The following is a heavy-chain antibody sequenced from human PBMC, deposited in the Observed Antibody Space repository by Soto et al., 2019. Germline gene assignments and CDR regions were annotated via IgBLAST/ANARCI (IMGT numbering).Heavy chain of an antibody. Sequence: GASVKVSCKASGYTFTSYYMHWVRQAPGQGLEWMGIINPSGGSTSYAQKLQGRVTMTRDTSTSTVYMELSSLRSEDTAVYYCARDRGWSGSEYYGMDVWGQGTTVTVSS. V-gene: IGHV1-46*01. CDR2: INPSGGST. CDR1: GYTFTSYY. CDR3: ARDRGWSGSEYYGMDV. D-gene: IGHD5-12*01. J-gene: IGHJ6*02.